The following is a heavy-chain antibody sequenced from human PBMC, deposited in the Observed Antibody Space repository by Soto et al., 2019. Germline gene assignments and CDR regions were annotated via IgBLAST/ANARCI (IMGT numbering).Heavy chain of an antibody. V-gene: IGHV3-9*01. CDR3: AKDKKVGYQLLSSNWFDP. CDR1: GFTFDDYA. Sequence: PGGSLRLSCAASGFTFDDYAMHWVRQVPGKGLEWVSGISWNSVTIAYAGSVKGRFTISRDNAKNSLYLEMNGLRVEDTALYYCAKDKKVGYQLLSSNWFDPWGQGTQVTVS. J-gene: IGHJ5*02. CDR2: ISWNSVTI. D-gene: IGHD2-2*01.